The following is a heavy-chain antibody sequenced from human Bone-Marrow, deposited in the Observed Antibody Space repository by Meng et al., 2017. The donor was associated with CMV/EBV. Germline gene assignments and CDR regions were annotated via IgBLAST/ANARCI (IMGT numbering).Heavy chain of an antibody. CDR2: INHSGST. J-gene: IGHJ6*02. Sequence: LETLSLTCAVYGGSFSGYYWSWIRQPPGKGLEWIGEINHSGSTNYNPSLKSRVTISVDTSKNQFSLKLSSVTAADTAVYYCARGLNGMDVWGQGTTVTVSS. CDR1: GGSFSGYY. V-gene: IGHV4-34*01. CDR3: ARGLNGMDV.